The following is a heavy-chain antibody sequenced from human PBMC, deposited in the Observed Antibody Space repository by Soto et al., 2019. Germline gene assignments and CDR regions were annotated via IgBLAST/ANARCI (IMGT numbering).Heavy chain of an antibody. D-gene: IGHD2-2*02. CDR1: GFTFSSYA. CDR3: AKDGRGGCSTTPCYNFGY. V-gene: IGHV3-23*01. Sequence: EVQLLESGGGLVQPGGSLRLSCAASGFTFSSYAMSWVRQAPGKGLEWVSAISGSGDSTYYADSVKGRFTISRDNSKNTLYLQMRSLRADDTAVFYCAKDGRGGCSTTPCYNFGYWGQGTLVTVSS. CDR2: ISGSGDST. J-gene: IGHJ4*02.